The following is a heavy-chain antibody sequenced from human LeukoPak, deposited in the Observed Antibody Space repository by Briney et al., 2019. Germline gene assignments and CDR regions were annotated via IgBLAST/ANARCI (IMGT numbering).Heavy chain of an antibody. CDR1: GFTFTTYA. J-gene: IGHJ4*02. V-gene: IGHV3-23*01. D-gene: IGHD3-22*01. CDR2: ISGRGDST. CDR3: AKSDRADSSGYFDY. Sequence: GGSLRLSCAASGFTFTTYAMSWVRQAPGKGLEWVSIISGRGDSTYYADSVKGRFTLSRDNSKNTLYMQMNNLRVEDTAVYYCAKSDRADSSGYFDYWGPGTLVTVSS.